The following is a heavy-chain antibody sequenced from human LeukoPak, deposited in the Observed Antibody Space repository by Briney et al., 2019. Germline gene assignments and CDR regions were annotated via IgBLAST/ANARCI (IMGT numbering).Heavy chain of an antibody. CDR2: IIPIFGTA. D-gene: IGHD3-9*01. Sequence: GSSVKVSCKASGGTFSSYAISWVRQAPGQGLEWMGGIIPIFGTANYAQKFQGRVTITADESTSTAYMELSSLRSEDTAVYCCAADARTNDTTGRFTYWGQGTLVTVSS. CDR3: AADARTNDTTGRFTY. J-gene: IGHJ4*02. CDR1: GGTFSSYA. V-gene: IGHV1-69*01.